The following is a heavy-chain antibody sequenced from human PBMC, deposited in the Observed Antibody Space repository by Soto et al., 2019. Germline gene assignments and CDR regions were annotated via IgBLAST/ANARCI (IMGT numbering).Heavy chain of an antibody. J-gene: IGHJ4*02. CDR2: ISYDGSNK. CDR1: GFTFSSYG. D-gene: IGHD6-13*01. Sequence: QVQLVESGGGVVQPGRSLRLSCAASGFTFSSYGMHWVRQAPGKGLEWVAVISYDGSNKYYADSVKGRFIISRDNSKNTLYLQMNSLRAEDTAVYYCAKDRIAAAGTYYFDYWGQGTLVTVSS. CDR3: AKDRIAAAGTYYFDY. V-gene: IGHV3-30*18.